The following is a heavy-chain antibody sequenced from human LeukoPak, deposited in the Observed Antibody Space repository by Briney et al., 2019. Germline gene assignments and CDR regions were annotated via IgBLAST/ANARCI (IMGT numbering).Heavy chain of an antibody. J-gene: IGHJ6*04. CDR2: INHSGST. V-gene: IGHV4-34*01. CDR3: ARNRGLRLGESNPPFTVGYYGMDV. D-gene: IGHD3-16*01. CDR1: GGSFSGYY. Sequence: SETLSLTCAVYGGSFSGYYWSWIRQPPGKGLEWIGEINHSGSTNYNPSLKSRVTISVDTSKNQFSLKLSSVTAADTAVYYCARNRGLRLGESNPPFTVGYYGMDVWGRGTTVTVSS.